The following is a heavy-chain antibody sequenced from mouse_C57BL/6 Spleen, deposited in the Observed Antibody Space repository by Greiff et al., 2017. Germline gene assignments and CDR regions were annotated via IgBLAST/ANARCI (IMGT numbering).Heavy chain of an antibody. V-gene: IGHV1-55*01. Sequence: QVQLQQPGAELVKPGASVKMSCKASGYTFTSYWITWVKQRPGQGLEWIGDIYPGSGSTNYNEKFKSKATLTVDTSSSTAYMQLSSLTSEDSAVYYCARGEARGIYYDYDGAMDYWGQGTSVTVSS. D-gene: IGHD2-4*01. CDR2: IYPGSGST. CDR1: GYTFTSYW. CDR3: ARGEARGIYYDYDGAMDY. J-gene: IGHJ4*01.